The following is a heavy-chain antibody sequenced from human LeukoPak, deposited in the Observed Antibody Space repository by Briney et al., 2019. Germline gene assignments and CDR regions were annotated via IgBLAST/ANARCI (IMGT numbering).Heavy chain of an antibody. Sequence: SVKVSCXASGGTFSSYTISWVRQAPGQGLEWMGRIIPILGIANYAQKFQGRVTITADKSTSTAYMELSSLRSEDTAVYYCASFGGDDFWSGYYGFWGQGTLVTVSS. D-gene: IGHD3-3*01. CDR3: ASFGGDDFWSGYYGF. V-gene: IGHV1-69*02. CDR1: GGTFSSYT. J-gene: IGHJ4*02. CDR2: IIPILGIA.